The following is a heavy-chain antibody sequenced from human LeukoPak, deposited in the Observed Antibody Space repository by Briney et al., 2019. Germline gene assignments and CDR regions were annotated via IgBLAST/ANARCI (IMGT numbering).Heavy chain of an antibody. V-gene: IGHV3-33*06. J-gene: IGHJ4*02. Sequence: GGSLRLSCAASGFTFSSYGMHWVRQAPGKGLEWVAVIWYDGSNKYYADSVKGRFTISRENSKNTRYLHMNSLRAEDTAVYYCTKSMVRGVRGFDYWGQGTLVTVSS. CDR3: TKSMVRGVRGFDY. D-gene: IGHD3-10*01. CDR1: GFTFSSYG. CDR2: IWYDGSNK.